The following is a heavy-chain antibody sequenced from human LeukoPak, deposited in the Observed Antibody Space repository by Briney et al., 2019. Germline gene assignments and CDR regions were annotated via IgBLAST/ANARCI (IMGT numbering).Heavy chain of an antibody. V-gene: IGHV3-23*01. CDR2: ISGSGDST. J-gene: IGHJ6*03. D-gene: IGHD1-1*01. CDR3: AKGGGGTNYYYMDV. Sequence: GGTLRLSCAASGFTFSSYGMSWVRQAPGKGLEWVSVISGSGDSTYYADSVKGRFTISRDNSKNTLYLQMNSLRAEDMALYYCAKGGGGTNYYYMDVWGKGTTVTVSS. CDR1: GFTFSSYG.